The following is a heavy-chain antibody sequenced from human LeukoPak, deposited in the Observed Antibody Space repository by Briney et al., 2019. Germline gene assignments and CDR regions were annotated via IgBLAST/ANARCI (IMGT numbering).Heavy chain of an antibody. Sequence: GGSLRLSCAASGFTVSSNYMSWVRQAPGKGLEWVSVIYSGGSTYYADSVKGRFTISRDNSKNTLYLQMNSLRAEDTAVYYCARDSGNYPPYYYGMDVWGQGTTVAASS. J-gene: IGHJ6*02. D-gene: IGHD4-11*01. CDR3: ARDSGNYPPYYYGMDV. CDR1: GFTVSSNY. V-gene: IGHV3-53*01. CDR2: IYSGGST.